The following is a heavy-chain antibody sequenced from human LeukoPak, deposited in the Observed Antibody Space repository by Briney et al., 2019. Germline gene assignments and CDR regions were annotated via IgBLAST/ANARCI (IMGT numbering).Heavy chain of an antibody. D-gene: IGHD1/OR15-1a*01. CDR3: ARGDSAWDNPFDY. CDR2: INPTSGGT. J-gene: IGHJ4*02. V-gene: IGHV1-2*02. Sequence: ASVKVSFKASGYTFTSYGISWVRQAPGQGLEWMGWINPTSGGTKYAQKFQGRVTMTRDTSISTAYMELSRLRADDTAVFYCARGDSAWDNPFDYWGQGTLVTVSS. CDR1: GYTFTSYG.